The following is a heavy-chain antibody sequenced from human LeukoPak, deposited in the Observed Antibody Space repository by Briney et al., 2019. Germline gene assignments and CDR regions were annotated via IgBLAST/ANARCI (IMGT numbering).Heavy chain of an antibody. V-gene: IGHV1-8*01. CDR2: MNPNSGNT. D-gene: IGHD2-2*01. CDR3: ARYFGGRGPAARGNDYYGVDV. J-gene: IGHJ6*02. CDR1: EYTFTSHD. Sequence: ASVKVSCKASEYTFTSHDMNWVRQATGQGLEWMGWMNPNSGNTGYAQKFQGRVTMTRNTSISTAYMELSSLRSEDTAFYYCARYFGGRGPAARGNDYYGVDVWGQGTTVTVSS.